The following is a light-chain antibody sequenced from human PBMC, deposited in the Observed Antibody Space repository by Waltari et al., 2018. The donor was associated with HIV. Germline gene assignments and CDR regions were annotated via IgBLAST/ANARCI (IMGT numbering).Light chain of an antibody. CDR1: QNIGTS. CDR3: QQYETYYT. V-gene: IGKV1-5*03. CDR2: QAS. J-gene: IGKJ2*01. Sequence: DIRLPQTPSTLSAAVGDTVPITCRASQNIGTSLAWYQQRPGKAPTLLSYQASTLQNGVSSRFSGSGSGTEFTLTITSLQRDDFASYFCQQYETYYTFGQGSRLE.